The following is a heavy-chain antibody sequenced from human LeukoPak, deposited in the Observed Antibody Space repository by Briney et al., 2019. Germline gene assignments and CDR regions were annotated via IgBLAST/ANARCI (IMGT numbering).Heavy chain of an antibody. D-gene: IGHD2-15*01. J-gene: IGHJ5*02. CDR1: GYTFTSYG. CDR3: ARGGDCSGGSCYNWFDP. CDR2: ISAYNGNT. Sequence: ASVKVPCKASGYTFTSYGISWVRQAPGQGLEWMGWISAYNGNTNYAQKLQGRVTMTTDTSTSTAYMELRSLRSDDTAVYYCARGGDCSGGSCYNWFDPGGQGTLVTVSS. V-gene: IGHV1-18*01.